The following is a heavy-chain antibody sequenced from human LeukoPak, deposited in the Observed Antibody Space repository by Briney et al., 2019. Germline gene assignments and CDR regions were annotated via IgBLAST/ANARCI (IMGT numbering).Heavy chain of an antibody. CDR1: GFTFSSDS. V-gene: IGHV3-21*01. Sequence: GGSLRLSCVASGFTFSSDSMNWVRQAPGKGMEGVSYIDSTSGYIYYADSVKGRFTISRDNAKNSLYLQMNSLSAEDTAVYYCARDTSGSYPITYFDSWGQGALVTVSS. CDR3: ARDTSGSYPITYFDS. CDR2: IDSTSGYI. D-gene: IGHD3-10*01. J-gene: IGHJ4*02.